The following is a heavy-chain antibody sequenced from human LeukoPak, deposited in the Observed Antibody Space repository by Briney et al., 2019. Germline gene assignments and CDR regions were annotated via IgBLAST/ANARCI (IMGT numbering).Heavy chain of an antibody. CDR3: ARDSYYDYYDGSGYPDY. V-gene: IGHV1-2*02. J-gene: IGHJ4*02. D-gene: IGHD3-22*01. CDR1: GYTFTSYG. CDR2: INPNSGGT. Sequence: GASVKVSCKASGYTFTSYGISWVRQAPGQGLEWMGWINPNSGGTKYAQKFQGRVTMTRDTSISTAYMELSRLRSDDTAVYYCARDSYYDYYDGSGYPDYWGQGTLVTVSS.